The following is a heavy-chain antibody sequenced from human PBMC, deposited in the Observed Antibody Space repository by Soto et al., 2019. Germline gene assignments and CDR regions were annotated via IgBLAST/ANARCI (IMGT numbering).Heavy chain of an antibody. CDR2: ISGSGGST. CDR1: GFTFSSYA. D-gene: IGHD3-3*01. V-gene: IGHV3-23*01. Sequence: SPRLSCASSGFTFSSYAMSWVRQAPGKGLEWVSAISGSGGSTYYADSVKGRFTISRDNSKNTLYLQMNSLRAEDTAVYYCAKEDRRVLRFLEWDRYYYYGMDVWGQGTTVTVSS. CDR3: AKEDRRVLRFLEWDRYYYYGMDV. J-gene: IGHJ6*02.